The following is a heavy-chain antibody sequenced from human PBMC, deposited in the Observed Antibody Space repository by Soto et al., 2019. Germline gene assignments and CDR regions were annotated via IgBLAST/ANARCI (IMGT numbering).Heavy chain of an antibody. V-gene: IGHV4-59*01. CDR2: IYNSGST. D-gene: IGHD2-15*01. Sequence: QVQLQESGPGLVKASETLSLTCTVSGGPISSFYGSWIRQPPGKGLEWIGYIYNSGSTNYNPSLKRRVPISVHTSKTQFSLNLSSVTAADTALYYCARDWGYCSGGSCSSAFDNWGQGTLVTVSS. CDR3: ARDWGYCSGGSCSSAFDN. J-gene: IGHJ4*02. CDR1: GGPISSFY.